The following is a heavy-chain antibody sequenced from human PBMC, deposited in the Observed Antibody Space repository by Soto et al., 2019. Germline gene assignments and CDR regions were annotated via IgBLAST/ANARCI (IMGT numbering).Heavy chain of an antibody. Sequence: EVQLVESGGGLVQPGGSLRLTCVASGFTFNTYWMSWVRQSPGKGLEWVANIKQDGSAINYLDSLGGRFTISRDNGKNSLYLQMNSLRAEDAAVYYCATGRPRSNWVYFDYWGQGILVAVSS. J-gene: IGHJ4*02. CDR2: IKQDGSAI. CDR3: ATGRPRSNWVYFDY. V-gene: IGHV3-7*01. D-gene: IGHD4-4*01. CDR1: GFTFNTYW.